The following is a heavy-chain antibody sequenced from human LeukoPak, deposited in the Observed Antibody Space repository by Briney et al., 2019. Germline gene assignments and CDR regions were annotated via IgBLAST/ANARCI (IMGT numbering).Heavy chain of an antibody. V-gene: IGHV3-7*01. CDR2: IKHDGTDK. J-gene: IGHJ6*02. CDR3: ARDEGDSSGYYSLRGYYGMDV. Sequence: PGGSLRLSCAASQFIFTRFWMTWVRQAPGRGLEWLAHIKHDGTDKYYVDSVKGRFTISRDNAKNSLYLQMNSLRAEDTAVYYCARDEGDSSGYYSLRGYYGMDVWGQGTTVTVSS. CDR1: QFIFTRFW. D-gene: IGHD3-22*01.